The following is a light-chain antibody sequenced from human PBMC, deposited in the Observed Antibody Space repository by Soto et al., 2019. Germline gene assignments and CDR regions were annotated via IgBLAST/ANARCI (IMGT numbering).Light chain of an antibody. CDR1: QSIGSW. V-gene: IGKV1-5*03. Sequence: DNQLTQSPSTLSASVGDRVSITCWASQSIGSWLAWYQQKPGKAPKLLIYKASTLESGVPSRFSGSGSGTEFTLTINSLQPDDFATYYCQQYNSYSRWTFGQGTKLEIK. CDR3: QQYNSYSRWT. CDR2: KAS. J-gene: IGKJ1*01.